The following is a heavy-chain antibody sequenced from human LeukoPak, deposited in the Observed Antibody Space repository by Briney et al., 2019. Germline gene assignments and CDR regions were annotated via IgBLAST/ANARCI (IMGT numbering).Heavy chain of an antibody. J-gene: IGHJ4*02. D-gene: IGHD2-2*01. V-gene: IGHV1-2*02. Sequence: SVKVSCKASGYTFTGYYMHWVRQAPGQGLEWMGWINPNSGGANYAQKFQGRVTMTRDTSISTDYMELSRLRSDDTAVYYCARQYQLLDNRFDYWGQGTLVTVSS. CDR1: GYTFTGYY. CDR3: ARQYQLLDNRFDY. CDR2: INPNSGGA.